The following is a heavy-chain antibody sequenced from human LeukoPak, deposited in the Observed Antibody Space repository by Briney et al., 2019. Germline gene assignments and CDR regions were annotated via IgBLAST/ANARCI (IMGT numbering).Heavy chain of an antibody. D-gene: IGHD6-6*01. J-gene: IGHJ4*02. Sequence: PGGSLRLSGAASGFTFSNFWMSWVRQVPGKGLEWVCSINTDGSDTRYAVSVRGRFTMSRDNAKNTLYLQMNSLRVEDTATYYCAGEPRQLAYWGQGTLVTVSS. V-gene: IGHV3-7*03. CDR1: GFTFSNFW. CDR2: INTDGSDT. CDR3: AGEPRQLAY.